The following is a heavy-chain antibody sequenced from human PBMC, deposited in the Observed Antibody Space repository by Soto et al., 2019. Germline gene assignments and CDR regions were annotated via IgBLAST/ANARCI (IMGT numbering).Heavy chain of an antibody. J-gene: IGHJ4*02. D-gene: IGHD6-6*01. Sequence: ASVKVSCKASGYTFTSYGISWVRQAPGQGLEWMGWISAYNGNTNYAQKLQGRVTMTTDTSTSTAYMELRSLRSDDTAVYYCARDRFEYSSSPGPQYFDYWGQGTLVTVSS. V-gene: IGHV1-18*01. CDR2: ISAYNGNT. CDR3: ARDRFEYSSSPGPQYFDY. CDR1: GYTFTSYG.